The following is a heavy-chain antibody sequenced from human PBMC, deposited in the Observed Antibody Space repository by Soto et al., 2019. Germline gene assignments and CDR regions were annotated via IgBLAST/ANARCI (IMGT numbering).Heavy chain of an antibody. V-gene: IGHV4-39*01. D-gene: IGHD3-9*01. CDR3: ARLEGLATISYYFDF. J-gene: IGHJ4*02. Sequence: QLQLQESGPGLVKPSETLSLTCSVSGDSINSDKYYWGWIRQPPGKGLEWIGSIYFRGNTYYNPSLQTRVTISLDKSMSQFSLKLNSVTAADSAVYFCARLEGLATISYYFDFWGQGALVTVSS. CDR2: IYFRGNT. CDR1: GDSINSDKYY.